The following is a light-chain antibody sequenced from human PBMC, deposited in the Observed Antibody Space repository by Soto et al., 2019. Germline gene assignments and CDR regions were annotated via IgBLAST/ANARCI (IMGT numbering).Light chain of an antibody. CDR1: QGINSF. V-gene: IGKV1-9*01. CDR2: AAS. J-gene: IGKJ5*01. Sequence: IQLTQSPSSLSASVGDRVTITCRASQGINSFLAWYQQKPGKAPKLLIYAASTLQSGVPSRFSGSGSGTDFTLTINNLQPEDFATYYCQQTNRYPITFGQGTRLEIK. CDR3: QQTNRYPIT.